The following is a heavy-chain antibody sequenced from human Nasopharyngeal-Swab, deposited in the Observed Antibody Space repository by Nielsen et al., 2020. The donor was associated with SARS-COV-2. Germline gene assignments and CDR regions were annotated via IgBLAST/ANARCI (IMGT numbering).Heavy chain of an antibody. Sequence: GGSLRLSCAASGFTFSTYNMNWVRQVPGKGLEWISSISSSSTYIYYADSVKGRFTISRDNAKNSVYLQMNSLRADDTAVYYCARDGLDYDFWSAYFMDVWGQGTTVTVSS. J-gene: IGHJ6*02. CDR3: ARDGLDYDFWSAYFMDV. CDR2: ISSSSTYI. D-gene: IGHD3-3*01. CDR1: GFTFSTYN. V-gene: IGHV3-21*01.